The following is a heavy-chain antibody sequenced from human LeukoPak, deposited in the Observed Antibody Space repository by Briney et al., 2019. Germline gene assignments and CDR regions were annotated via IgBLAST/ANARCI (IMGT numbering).Heavy chain of an antibody. D-gene: IGHD3-16*01. J-gene: IGHJ4*02. Sequence: ASVKVSCKASGYTFTGYYMHWVRRAPGQGLEWMGWINPNSGDTEYAQKFQGRVTMTRDTSISTAYMELSRLRSDDTAVYYCATQRGSYLWGTDFDYWGQGTLVTVSS. CDR2: INPNSGDT. V-gene: IGHV1-2*02. CDR3: ATQRGSYLWGTDFDY. CDR1: GYTFTGYY.